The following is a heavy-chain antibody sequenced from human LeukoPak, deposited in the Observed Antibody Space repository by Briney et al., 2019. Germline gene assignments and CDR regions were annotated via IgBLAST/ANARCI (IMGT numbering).Heavy chain of an antibody. CDR2: IYYSGST. V-gene: IGHV4-59*12. CDR3: ARVIVVVVAATQLLNWFDP. D-gene: IGHD2-15*01. J-gene: IGHJ5*02. Sequence: LETLSLTCTVSVGSISSYYWSWIRQPPGKGLEWIGSIYYSGSTYYNPSLKSRVTISVDTSKNQFSLKLSSVTAADTAVYYCARVIVVVVAATQLLNWFDPWGQGTLVTVSS. CDR1: VGSISSYY.